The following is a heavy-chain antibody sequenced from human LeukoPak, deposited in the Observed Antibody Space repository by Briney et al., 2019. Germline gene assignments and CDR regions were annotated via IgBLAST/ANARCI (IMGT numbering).Heavy chain of an antibody. D-gene: IGHD3-22*01. V-gene: IGHV4-59*08. Sequence: SETLSLTCTVSGGSISSYYWSWIRQPPGKGLEWIGYIYYSGSTKYNPSLKSRVTISVDTSKNQFSLKLRYVTAADTAVYYCARHGSYYDSTAAFDYWGQGTLVTVSS. CDR2: IYYSGST. CDR1: GGSISSYY. J-gene: IGHJ4*02. CDR3: ARHGSYYDSTAAFDY.